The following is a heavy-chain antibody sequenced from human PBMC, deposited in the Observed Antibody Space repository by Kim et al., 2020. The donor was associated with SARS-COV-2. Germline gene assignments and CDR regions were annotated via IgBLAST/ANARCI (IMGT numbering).Heavy chain of an antibody. D-gene: IGHD3-9*01. Sequence: GGSLRLSCAASGFTFSNAWMSWVRQAPGKGLEWVGRIKSKTDGGTTDYAAPVKGRFTISRDDSKNTLYLQMNSLKTEDTAVYYCTAILRYFDWLPQIDYWGQGTLVTVSS. J-gene: IGHJ4*02. CDR1: GFTFSNAW. V-gene: IGHV3-15*01. CDR3: TAILRYFDWLPQIDY. CDR2: IKSKTDGGTT.